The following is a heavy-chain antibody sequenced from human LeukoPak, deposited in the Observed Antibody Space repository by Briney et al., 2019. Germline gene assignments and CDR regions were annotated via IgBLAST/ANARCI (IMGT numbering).Heavy chain of an antibody. CDR2: ITGSGGIT. Sequence: GGSLRLSCAASGFTFSNSNMNWVRQAPGKGLEWVSTITGSGGITYYADSMKGRLTISRDNSKNTLYLHMNSLRAEDTAFYYCARYCSGVGCYSGLDYWGQRTLVTVSS. CDR3: ARYCSGVGCYSGLDY. CDR1: GFTFSNSN. V-gene: IGHV3-23*01. J-gene: IGHJ4*02. D-gene: IGHD2-15*01.